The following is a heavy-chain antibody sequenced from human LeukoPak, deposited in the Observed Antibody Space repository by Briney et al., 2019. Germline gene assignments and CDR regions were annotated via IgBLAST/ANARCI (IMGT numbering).Heavy chain of an antibody. Sequence: ASVKVSCKASGYTFTGYYMHWVRQAPGQGLEWMGWINPNRGGTNYAQKFQGRVTMTRDTSISTAYMELSRLRSDDTAVYYCARLYYDSSGFLRRFDYWGQGTLVTVSS. CDR2: INPNRGGT. D-gene: IGHD3-22*01. CDR1: GYTFTGYY. CDR3: ARLYYDSSGFLRRFDY. V-gene: IGHV1-2*02. J-gene: IGHJ4*02.